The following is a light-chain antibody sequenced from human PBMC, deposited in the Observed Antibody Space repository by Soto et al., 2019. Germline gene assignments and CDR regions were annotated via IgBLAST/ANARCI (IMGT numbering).Light chain of an antibody. CDR3: QQYGSSPWT. Sequence: ESVLTQSPGTLSLSPGEIATLSCRASQSVSSSYLAWYQQKPGQAPRLLIYGASSRATGIPDRFSGSGSGTDFTLTISRLEPDDFAVYYCQQYGSSPWTFGQVTKVEI. CDR1: QSVSSSY. J-gene: IGKJ1*01. CDR2: GAS. V-gene: IGKV3-20*01.